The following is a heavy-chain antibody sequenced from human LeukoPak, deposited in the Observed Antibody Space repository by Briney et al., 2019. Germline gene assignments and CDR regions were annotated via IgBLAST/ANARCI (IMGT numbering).Heavy chain of an antibody. D-gene: IGHD4-17*01. CDR3: ARGATVTTNYDY. CDR1: GYTFTCYY. CDR2: INPNSGGT. V-gene: IGHV1-2*02. Sequence: GASVKVSCKASGYTFTCYYMHWVRQAPGQGLAWMGWINPNSGGTNYAQKFQGRVTMTRDTSISTAYMELSRLRSDDTAVYYCARGATVTTNYDYWGQGTLVTVSS. J-gene: IGHJ4*02.